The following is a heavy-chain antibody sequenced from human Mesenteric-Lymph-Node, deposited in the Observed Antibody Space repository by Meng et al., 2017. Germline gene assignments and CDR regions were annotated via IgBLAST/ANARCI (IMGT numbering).Heavy chain of an antibody. D-gene: IGHD3-16*01. J-gene: IGHJ2*01. Sequence: VQRVQSGAEVKKPRASVKVSCKASGYSFTDYSIPWVRQAPGQGLEWMGRINPNSGGANYAQKFQGRVTMTRDTSISTAYMELSRLRSDDTAVYYCAREGLVGDLRYFDLWGRGTLVTVSS. V-gene: IGHV1-2*06. CDR3: AREGLVGDLRYFDL. CDR2: INPNSGGA. CDR1: GYSFTDYS.